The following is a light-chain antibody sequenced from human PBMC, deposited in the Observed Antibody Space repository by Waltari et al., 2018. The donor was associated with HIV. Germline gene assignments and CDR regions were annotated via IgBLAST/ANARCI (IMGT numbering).Light chain of an antibody. J-gene: IGLJ2*01. V-gene: IGLV2-14*03. Sequence: QSALIQPASVSGSPGQSITISCTGPNSDVVINDSNYVSWYQRHPGKVPKLLIYDVSNRPSGVSNRFSGSKSGSTASLTISGLQVEDEADYFCTSYTSTPITSGVVFGGGTTVTVL. CDR3: TSYTSTPITSGVV. CDR1: NSDVVINDSNY. CDR2: DVS.